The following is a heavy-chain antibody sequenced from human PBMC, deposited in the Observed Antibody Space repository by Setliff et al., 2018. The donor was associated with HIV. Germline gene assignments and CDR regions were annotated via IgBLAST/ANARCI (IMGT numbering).Heavy chain of an antibody. Sequence: GASVKVSCKASGGTFRSKGISWVRQAPGQGLEWMGGIIPIFGTPDYAQKFQGRITITADESTSTAYMELRSLRSEDTAVYYCAGGGVYYYDSSGWSMDYWGQGTLVTVSS. J-gene: IGHJ4*02. D-gene: IGHD3-22*01. CDR3: AGGGVYYYDSSGWSMDY. CDR2: IIPIFGTP. V-gene: IGHV1-69*13. CDR1: GGTFRSKG.